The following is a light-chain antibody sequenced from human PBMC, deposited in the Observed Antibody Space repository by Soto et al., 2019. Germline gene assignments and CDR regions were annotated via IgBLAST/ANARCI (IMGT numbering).Light chain of an antibody. CDR2: EVS. CDR3: SSYTGSSTYVV. CDR1: SSDVGGYKY. Sequence: QSVLTQPASVSGSPGQSITISCTGTSSDVGGYKYVSWYQQHPGKAPKLMIYEVSNRPSGVSNRFSGSKSGNTASLTISGLQAEDEAIYYCSSYTGSSTYVVFGGGTQLNVL. V-gene: IGLV2-14*01. J-gene: IGLJ2*01.